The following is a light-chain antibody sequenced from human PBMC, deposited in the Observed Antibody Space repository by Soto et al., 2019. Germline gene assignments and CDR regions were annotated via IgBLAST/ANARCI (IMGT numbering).Light chain of an antibody. Sequence: EIVMTQSPATLSVSPGERATLSFRASQSVSSNLAWYQQKPGQGPRLLIYDASNRATGIPGRFSGSGSGTDFTLTISSLEPEDFAVYYCQQRSNWPLTFGGGTKVDIK. CDR3: QQRSNWPLT. J-gene: IGKJ4*01. CDR1: QSVSSN. CDR2: DAS. V-gene: IGKV3-11*01.